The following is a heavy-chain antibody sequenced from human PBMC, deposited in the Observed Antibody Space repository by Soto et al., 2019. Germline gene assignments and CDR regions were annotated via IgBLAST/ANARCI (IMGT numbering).Heavy chain of an antibody. CDR2: ISGGGSTT. V-gene: IGHV3-48*03. Sequence: PGGSLRLSCAASGFTFSNFEMKWVRQAPGKGLEWISYISGGGSTTYYADSVKGRFTISRDNAKNSLYLQMNSLRAEDTAIYYCARVPSVGCGSGCPTGWGQGTLVTVSS. CDR3: ARVPSVGCGSGCPTG. CDR1: GFTFSNFE. J-gene: IGHJ4*02. D-gene: IGHD6-19*01.